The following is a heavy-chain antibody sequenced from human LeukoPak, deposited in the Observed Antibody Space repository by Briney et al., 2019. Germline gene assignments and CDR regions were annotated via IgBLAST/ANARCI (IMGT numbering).Heavy chain of an antibody. D-gene: IGHD2-2*01. V-gene: IGHV3-21*01. Sequence: GGSLRLSCAASGFTFSSYSMNWVRQAPGEGLEWVSSISSSSSYIYYADSVKGRFTISRDNAKNSLYLQMNSLRAEDTAVYYCASRGLVVPAAILGYYSMDVWGKGTTVTVSS. CDR2: ISSSSSYI. CDR1: GFTFSSYS. J-gene: IGHJ6*03. CDR3: ASRGLVVPAAILGYYSMDV.